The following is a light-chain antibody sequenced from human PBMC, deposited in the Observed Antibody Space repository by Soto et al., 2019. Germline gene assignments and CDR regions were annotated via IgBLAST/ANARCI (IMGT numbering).Light chain of an antibody. CDR3: HQSYETPHT. J-gene: IGKJ4*01. Sequence: EIVLTQSPATLSLSPGERATLSCRASQSVTTFLAWFQQKPGQAPRLLIYDASNRATGVPARFSGSGSGTDFTLTISDLQPEDFATYYCHQSYETPHTFGGGTNVEI. CDR1: QSVTTF. CDR2: DAS. V-gene: IGKV3-11*01.